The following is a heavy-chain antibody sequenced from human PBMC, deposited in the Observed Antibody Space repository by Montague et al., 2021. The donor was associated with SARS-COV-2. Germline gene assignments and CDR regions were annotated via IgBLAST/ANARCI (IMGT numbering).Heavy chain of an antibody. CDR3: AKDQGRERKRAFDS. J-gene: IGHJ4*02. D-gene: IGHD1-26*01. CDR1: GFNFSSYG. CDR2: IGLDGSNE. Sequence: SLRLSCAASGFNFSSYGMHWVRQAPGKGLEWVAVIGLDGSNEYYADPVKGRFTISRDNSKNTLYLQMNSLRAGDTAVYYCAKDQGRERKRAFDSWGQGILVTVSS. V-gene: IGHV3-33*06.